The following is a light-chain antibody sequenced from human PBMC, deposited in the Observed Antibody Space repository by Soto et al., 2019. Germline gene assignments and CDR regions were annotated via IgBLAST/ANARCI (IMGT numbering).Light chain of an antibody. CDR2: AAS. CDR1: QSISSY. CDR3: QQSDSTHEG. Sequence: DIQMTQSPSSLSASVGDRVTITCRASQSISSYLNWYQQKPGKAPKLLIYAASSLQSGVPSRFSGSGSGTDFTLTISSMQPEDFATYYCQQSDSTHEGFGGGTKVDIK. V-gene: IGKV1-39*01. J-gene: IGKJ4*01.